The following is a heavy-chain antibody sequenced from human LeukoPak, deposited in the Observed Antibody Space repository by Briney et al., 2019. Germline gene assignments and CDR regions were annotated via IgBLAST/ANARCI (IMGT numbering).Heavy chain of an antibody. J-gene: IGHJ4*02. CDR3: ASCSGYDCDFFDY. V-gene: IGHV3-21*01. CDR1: GFTFSSYS. Sequence: PGGSLRLSCAASGFTFSSYSMNWVRQAPGKGLEWVSFISSSRSYIYYADSVKGRFTISRDNAKNSLYLQMNSLRAEDTAVYYCASCSGYDCDFFDYWGQGTLVTVSS. CDR2: ISSSRSYI. D-gene: IGHD5-12*01.